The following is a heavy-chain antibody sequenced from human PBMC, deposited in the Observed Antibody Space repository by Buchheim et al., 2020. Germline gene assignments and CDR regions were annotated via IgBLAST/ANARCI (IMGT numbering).Heavy chain of an antibody. J-gene: IGHJ6*02. Sequence: QVQLVESGGGVVQPGRSLRLSCAASGFTFSSYAMHWVRQAPGKGLEWVAVISYDGSNKYYADSVKGRFTISRDNSKNTLYLQMNSLRAEDTAVYYCARETGYSSSWPFYHYYGMDVWGQGTT. CDR3: ARETGYSSSWPFYHYYGMDV. D-gene: IGHD6-13*01. V-gene: IGHV3-30-3*01. CDR1: GFTFSSYA. CDR2: ISYDGSNK.